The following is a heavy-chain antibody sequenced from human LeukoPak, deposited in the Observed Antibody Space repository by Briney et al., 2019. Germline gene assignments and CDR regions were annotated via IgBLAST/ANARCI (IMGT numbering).Heavy chain of an antibody. V-gene: IGHV4-4*02. CDR2: IYHSGST. D-gene: IGHD4-23*01. J-gene: IGHJ4*02. CDR1: RGSISSSNW. CDR3: ARGYAGNRYFVY. Sequence: SSETLSLTCAVSRGSISSSNWWSWVRQPPGKGLEWIGEIYHSGSTNYNPSLKSRVTISVDTSKNQFSLKLSSVTAADTAVYYCARGYAGNRYFVYWGQGTLVTVSS.